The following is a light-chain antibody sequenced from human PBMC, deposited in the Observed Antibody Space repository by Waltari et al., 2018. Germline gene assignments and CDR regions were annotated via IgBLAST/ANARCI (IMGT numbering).Light chain of an antibody. J-gene: IGKJ4*01. CDR1: QSVSRN. CDR3: QHYTEQPLT. V-gene: IGKV3-15*01. CDR2: GAS. Sequence: EIVMTRSPATLSVSPGEGAPLPCRASQSVSRNLAWYQQKPGQAPRLLIFGASARATGIPARFSGSGSGTEFTLTISSLQSEDVAVYFCQHYTEQPLTFGGGTKVEIK.